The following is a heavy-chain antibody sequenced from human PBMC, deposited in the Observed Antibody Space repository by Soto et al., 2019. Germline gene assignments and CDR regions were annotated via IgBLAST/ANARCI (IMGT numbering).Heavy chain of an antibody. D-gene: IGHD2-21*01. CDR3: GTNRSIAVEMDV. V-gene: IGHV3-21*01. J-gene: IGHJ6*01. CDR1: GFTFSDYN. Sequence: PGGSQRLSCVASGFTFSDYNMNWLRQTPGKGLEWVSSIASRSNYIYYADSLKGRFTVSRDNARNSLYLQVDNLRAEDTAVYYCGTNRSIAVEMDVWVQGTTVTVS. CDR2: IASRSNYI.